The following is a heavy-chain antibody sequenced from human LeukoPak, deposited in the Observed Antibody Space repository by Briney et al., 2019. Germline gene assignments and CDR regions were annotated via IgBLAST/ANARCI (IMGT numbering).Heavy chain of an antibody. V-gene: IGHV3-9*01. Sequence: GGSLRLSCAASGFTFSSYWMSWVRQAPGKGLEWVSGISWNSGSIGYADSVKGRFTISRDNAKNSLYLQMNSLRAEDTALYYCAKDTGYSYGLGPFDYWGQGTLVTVSS. J-gene: IGHJ4*02. CDR1: GFTFSSYW. CDR2: ISWNSGSI. D-gene: IGHD5-18*01. CDR3: AKDTGYSYGLGPFDY.